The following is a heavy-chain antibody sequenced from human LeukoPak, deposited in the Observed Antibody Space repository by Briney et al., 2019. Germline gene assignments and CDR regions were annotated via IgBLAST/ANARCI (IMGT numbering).Heavy chain of an antibody. CDR3: ARGSTIFGVVSVDY. V-gene: IGHV3-74*01. Sequence: GGSLRLSCAASGFTFSSYWMYWVRQVPGKGLVWVSRISGDGSSTSYADSVKGRFTISRDNAKNTLCLQMNSLRAEDTAVYYCARGSTIFGVVSVDYWGQGTLVTVSS. J-gene: IGHJ4*02. D-gene: IGHD3-3*01. CDR2: ISGDGSST. CDR1: GFTFSSYW.